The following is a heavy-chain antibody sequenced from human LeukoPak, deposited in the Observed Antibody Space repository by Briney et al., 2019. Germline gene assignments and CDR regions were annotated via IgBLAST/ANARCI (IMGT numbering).Heavy chain of an antibody. CDR1: GFTVSSNY. D-gene: IGHD2-15*01. CDR3: ATYWAFYYGMDV. CDR2: IYSGGST. Sequence: GGSLRLSCAAFGFTVSSNYMSWVRQAPGKGLERVSVIYSGGSTYYADSVKGRFTISRDNSKNTLYLQMNSLRAEDTAVYYCATYWAFYYGMDVWGQGTTVTVSS. J-gene: IGHJ6*02. V-gene: IGHV3-66*01.